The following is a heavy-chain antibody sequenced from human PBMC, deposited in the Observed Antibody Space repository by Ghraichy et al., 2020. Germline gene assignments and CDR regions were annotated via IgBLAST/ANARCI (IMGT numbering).Heavy chain of an antibody. D-gene: IGHD3-22*01. J-gene: IGHJ6*02. Sequence: VKVSCKASGYTFTSYDINWVRQATGQGLEWMGWMNPNSGSTSYAQKFQGRVAITTTTSISTAYMELSSLRSDDTAVYYCARVDSITGRGHGMDVWGQGTTVTVSS. CDR2: MNPNSGST. CDR1: GYTFTSYD. CDR3: ARVDSITGRGHGMDV. V-gene: IGHV1-8*01.